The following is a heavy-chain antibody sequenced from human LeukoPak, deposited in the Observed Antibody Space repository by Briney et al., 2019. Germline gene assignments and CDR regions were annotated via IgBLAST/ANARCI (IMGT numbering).Heavy chain of an antibody. D-gene: IGHD3-22*01. Sequence: GGSLRLSCAASGFSFSSYAMSWVRQAPGKGLEWVSAISATGGSTYYADSVKGRYTISRDNSKNTLYLQMNSLRAEDTAVHYCAKRSDSSGSYYFDYWGPGTLVTVSS. CDR1: GFSFSSYA. CDR2: ISATGGST. J-gene: IGHJ4*02. CDR3: AKRSDSSGSYYFDY. V-gene: IGHV3-23*01.